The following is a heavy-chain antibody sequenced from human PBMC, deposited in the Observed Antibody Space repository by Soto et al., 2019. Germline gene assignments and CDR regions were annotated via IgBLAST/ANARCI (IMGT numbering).Heavy chain of an antibody. J-gene: IGHJ6*02. D-gene: IGHD2-15*01. CDR3: AKDPMGVVVVAATPRYYGMDV. V-gene: IGHV3-23*01. CDR1: GFTFSSYA. CDR2: ISGSGGST. Sequence: EVQLLESGGGLVQPGGSLRLSCAASGFTFSSYAMSWVRQAPGKGLEWVSAISGSGGSTYYADSVKGRFTISRDNSKNTLYLQMNSLRAEDTAVYYCAKDPMGVVVVAATPRYYGMDVWGQGTTVTVSS.